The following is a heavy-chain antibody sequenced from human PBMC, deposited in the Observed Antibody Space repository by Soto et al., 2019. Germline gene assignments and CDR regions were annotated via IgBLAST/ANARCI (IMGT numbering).Heavy chain of an antibody. J-gene: IGHJ6*02. V-gene: IGHV1-2*04. CDR1: GYTFTCYD. D-gene: IGHD6-19*01. CDR2: INANIGFT. Sequence: ASVKVSCKASGYTFTCYDIRWVRQAPGQGLEWMGWINANIGFTNYAQKFQGWVTMTIDTSISTAYMELSRLRSDDTAVYYCAREGRVRQQWLDVWGQGTMVTVSS. CDR3: AREGRVRQQWLDV.